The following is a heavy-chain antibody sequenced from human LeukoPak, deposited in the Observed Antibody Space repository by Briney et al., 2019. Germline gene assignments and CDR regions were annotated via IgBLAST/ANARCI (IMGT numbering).Heavy chain of an antibody. Sequence: GSLRLSCAASGFTFSSYWMSWVRQAPGKGLEWIGEIYHSGSTNYNPSLKSRVTISVDTSKNQFSLKLSSVTAADTAVYYCARADLYGDSYYFDYWGQGTLVTVPS. V-gene: IGHV4-4*02. CDR3: ARADLYGDSYYFDY. J-gene: IGHJ4*02. CDR2: IYHSGST. D-gene: IGHD4-17*01. CDR1: GFTFSSYW.